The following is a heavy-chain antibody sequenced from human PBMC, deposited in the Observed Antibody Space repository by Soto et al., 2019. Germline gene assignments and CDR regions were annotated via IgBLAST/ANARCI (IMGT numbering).Heavy chain of an antibody. CDR2: ISSSSSYI. CDR3: TTDSYITSIIVRFDY. D-gene: IGHD3-22*01. V-gene: IGHV3-21*03. Sequence: PGGSLRLSCAASGFTFSSYSMNWVRQAPGKGLEWVSSISSSSSYIYYADSVKGRFTISRDNAKNSLYLQMNSLKTEDTAIYYSTTDSYITSIIVRFDYWGHGTLVTVSS. CDR1: GFTFSSYS. J-gene: IGHJ4*01.